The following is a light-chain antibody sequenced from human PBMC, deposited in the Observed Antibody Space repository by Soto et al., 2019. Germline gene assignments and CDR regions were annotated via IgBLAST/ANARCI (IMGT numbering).Light chain of an antibody. CDR3: AAWDDSLSGVV. Sequence: QSVLTQPPSASGTPGQRVTISCSGSSSNIGRNYVYWYQQFPGTAPKLLIYRNNQRPSGVPDRFSGPKSGTSASLAISGLRSEDEADYHCAAWDDSLSGVVFGGGTKVTVL. V-gene: IGLV1-47*01. J-gene: IGLJ3*02. CDR2: RNN. CDR1: SSNIGRNY.